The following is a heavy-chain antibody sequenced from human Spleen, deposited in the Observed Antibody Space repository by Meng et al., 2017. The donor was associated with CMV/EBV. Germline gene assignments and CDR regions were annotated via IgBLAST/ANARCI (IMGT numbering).Heavy chain of an antibody. V-gene: IGHV3-53*01. CDR3: ARATHIPHWFDS. CDR1: GFTFSSYW. D-gene: IGHD2-21*01. Sequence: ETLSLTCAASGFTFSSYWMHWVRQAPGKGLVWVSVIYSGGSTFYADSVKGRFSISRDDSKNTLYLDMNSLRAEDTAVYYCARATHIPHWFDSWGQGALVTVSS. J-gene: IGHJ5*01. CDR2: IYSGGST.